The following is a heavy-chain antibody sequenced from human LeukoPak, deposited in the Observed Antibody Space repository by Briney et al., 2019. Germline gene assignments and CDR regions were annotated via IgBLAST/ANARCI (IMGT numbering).Heavy chain of an antibody. CDR1: GYSFTSYW. CDR2: IDPSDSYT. Sequence: GASLKISGKGSGYSFTSYWISWVRKMLGKGLEWMGRIDPSDSYTNYSPSFQGHVTISADKSISTAYLQWSSLKASDTAMYYCARHRWLRVFDYWGQGTLVTVSS. CDR3: ARHRWLRVFDY. V-gene: IGHV5-10-1*01. D-gene: IGHD5-12*01. J-gene: IGHJ4*02.